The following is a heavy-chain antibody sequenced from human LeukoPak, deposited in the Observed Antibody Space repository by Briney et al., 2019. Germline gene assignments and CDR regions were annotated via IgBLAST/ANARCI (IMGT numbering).Heavy chain of an antibody. CDR2: IYHSGST. CDR3: ARGITIFGVVNDHFDY. J-gene: IGHJ4*02. Sequence: PSETLSLTCTVSGYSISSGYYWGWIRQPPGKGLEWIGSIYHSGSTYYNPSLKSRVTVSVDTSKNQFSLKLSSVTAADTAVYYCARGITIFGVVNDHFDYWGQGTLVTVSS. V-gene: IGHV4-38-2*02. CDR1: GYSISSGYY. D-gene: IGHD3-3*01.